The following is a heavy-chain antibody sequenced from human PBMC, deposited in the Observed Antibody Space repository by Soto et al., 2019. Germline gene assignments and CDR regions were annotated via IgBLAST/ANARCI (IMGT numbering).Heavy chain of an antibody. Sequence: EVQLVESGGGLVQPGGSLKLSCAASGFTFSGSAMHWVRQASGKGLEWVGRIRSKANSYATAYAASVKGRFTISRDDSKNTAYLQMNSLKTEDTAVYYCTSIVVGPWFDYWGQGTLVTVSS. CDR2: IRSKANSYAT. J-gene: IGHJ4*02. V-gene: IGHV3-73*02. CDR1: GFTFSGSA. CDR3: TSIVVGPWFDY. D-gene: IGHD3-22*01.